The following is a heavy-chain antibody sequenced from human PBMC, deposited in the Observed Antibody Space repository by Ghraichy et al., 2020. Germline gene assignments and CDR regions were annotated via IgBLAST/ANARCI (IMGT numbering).Heavy chain of an antibody. CDR1: GFTFSSYW. J-gene: IGHJ4*02. D-gene: IGHD4-17*01. CDR3: ARDFDPPYGDCPGD. Sequence: GGSLRLSCAASGFTFSSYWMSWVRQAPGKGLEWVANIKQDGSEKYYVDSVKGRFTISRDNAKNSLYLQMNSLRAEDTAVYYCARDFDPPYGDCPGDWGQGTLVTVSS. V-gene: IGHV3-7*01. CDR2: IKQDGSEK.